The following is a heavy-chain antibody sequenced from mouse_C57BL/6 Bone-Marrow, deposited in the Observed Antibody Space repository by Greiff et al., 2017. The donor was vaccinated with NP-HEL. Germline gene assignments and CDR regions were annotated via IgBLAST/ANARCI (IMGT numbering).Heavy chain of an antibody. CDR2: IGPSDSYT. J-gene: IGHJ2*01. CDR1: GYTFTSYW. Sequence: QVQLQQPGAELVKPGASVKLSCKASGYTFTSYWMQWVKQRPGQGLEWIGEIGPSDSYTNYNQKFKGKATLTVDTSSSTAYMQLSSLTSEDSAVYYCNYYGSSSRFDYWGQGTTLTVSS. D-gene: IGHD1-1*01. CDR3: NYYGSSSRFDY. V-gene: IGHV1-50*01.